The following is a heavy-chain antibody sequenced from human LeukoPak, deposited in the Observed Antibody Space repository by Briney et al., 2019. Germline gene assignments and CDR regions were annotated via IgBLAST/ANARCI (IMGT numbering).Heavy chain of an antibody. CDR3: ARDSSGYEVDY. D-gene: IGHD3-22*01. CDR2: INPNSGGT. CDR1: GYTFTGYY. J-gene: IGHJ4*02. Sequence: ASVKLSCKASGYTFTGYYMHWVRQAPGQGREWMGWINPNSGGTNYAQKFQGRVTMTRDTSISTAYMELSRLRSDDTAVYYCARDSSGYEVDYWGQGTLVTVSP. V-gene: IGHV1-2*02.